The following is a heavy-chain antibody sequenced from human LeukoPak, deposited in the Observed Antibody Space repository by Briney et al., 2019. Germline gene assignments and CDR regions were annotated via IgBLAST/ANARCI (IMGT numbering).Heavy chain of an antibody. V-gene: IGHV3-30*03. D-gene: IGHD6-13*01. Sequence: PGGSLRLSCLASGFIFSRYGFHWVRQAPGKGPEWVAGVTYDRRTEFYADSVRGRFTLSRDNAKNSLYLQMNSLRAEDTAVYYCARPLDSSNNYFDYWGQGTLVTVSA. CDR3: ARPLDSSNNYFDY. CDR2: VTYDRRTE. CDR1: GFIFSRYG. J-gene: IGHJ4*02.